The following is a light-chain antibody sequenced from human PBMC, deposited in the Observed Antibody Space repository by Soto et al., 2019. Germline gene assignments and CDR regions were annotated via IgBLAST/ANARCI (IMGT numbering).Light chain of an antibody. J-gene: IGKJ1*01. CDR1: QNINKW. CDR2: KAS. CDR3: QQYGANSPWT. V-gene: IGKV1-5*03. Sequence: DIQMTQSPSTLSASVGDRVTINCRASQNINKWLAWYQQKPGKAPKVLIYKASSLESGVPSRFSGSGSGTEFTLTISSLQTEDFATYYCQQYGANSPWTFGQGTKVEIK.